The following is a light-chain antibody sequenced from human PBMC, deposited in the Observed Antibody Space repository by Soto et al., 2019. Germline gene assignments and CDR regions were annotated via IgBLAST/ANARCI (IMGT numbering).Light chain of an antibody. CDR3: MQGTHWPKT. J-gene: IGKJ1*01. V-gene: IGKV2-30*01. CDR2: QVS. Sequence: DVVMTQSPLSLTVTVGQPASISCRSSQSLGYSDGNTYLSWFQQGPGQSPRRLIYQVSKRDSGVPDRFSGSGSGTDFTLKSSRVEADDVGIYYCMQGTHWPKTFGQGTKVEIK. CDR1: QSLGYSDGNTY.